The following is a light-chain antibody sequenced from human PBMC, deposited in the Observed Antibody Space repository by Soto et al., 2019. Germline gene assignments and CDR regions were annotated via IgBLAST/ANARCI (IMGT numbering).Light chain of an antibody. V-gene: IGKV3-11*01. CDR1: QSVSSF. CDR2: DAS. Sequence: EIVLTQSPATRSLSPGERATLSCRASQSVSSFLAWYQHKPGQAPRLLIYDASNSATGIPPRFSCSGSAPAFTLTISSLAPEDFAVYYCHQRSSCPYTFGQGTKLEIK. J-gene: IGKJ2*01. CDR3: HQRSSCPYT.